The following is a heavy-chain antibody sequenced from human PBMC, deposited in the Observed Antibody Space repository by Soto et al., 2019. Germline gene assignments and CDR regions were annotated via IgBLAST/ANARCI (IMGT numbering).Heavy chain of an antibody. Sequence: EVQLLESGGGLVQPGGSLRLSCAASGFTFSSYAMSWVRQAPGKGLEWVSAISGSGGSTYYADSVKGRFTISRDNSKNTLYLQMNSLRAEDTAVYYCAKGARMTIFGVVTLFDYWGQGTLVTVSS. V-gene: IGHV3-23*01. CDR2: ISGSGGST. J-gene: IGHJ4*02. CDR1: GFTFSSYA. D-gene: IGHD3-3*01. CDR3: AKGARMTIFGVVTLFDY.